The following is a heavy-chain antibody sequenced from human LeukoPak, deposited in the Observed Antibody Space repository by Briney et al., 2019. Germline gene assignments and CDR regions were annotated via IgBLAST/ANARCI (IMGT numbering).Heavy chain of an antibody. J-gene: IGHJ5*02. D-gene: IGHD4-11*01. CDR2: ISSSSSYI. CDR3: AKDRAVTTFAPGVNWFDP. Sequence: GGSLRLSCAASGFTFSSYSMNWVRQAPGKGLEWVSSISSSSSYIYYADSVKGRFTISRDNSKNTLYLQMNSLRAEDTAVYYCAKDRAVTTFAPGVNWFDPWGQGTLVTVSS. V-gene: IGHV3-21*01. CDR1: GFTFSSYS.